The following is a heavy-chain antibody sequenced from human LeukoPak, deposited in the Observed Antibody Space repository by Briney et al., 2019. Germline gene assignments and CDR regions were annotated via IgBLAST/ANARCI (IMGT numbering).Heavy chain of an antibody. CDR1: GFTVSSNY. J-gene: IGHJ4*02. CDR3: ARAKPKNMVRGLVMRRESRYYFDY. V-gene: IGHV3-53*01. Sequence: GGSLRLSCAASGFTVSSNYMSWVRQAPGKGLEWVSVIYSGGSTYYADSVKGRFTISRDNSKSTLYIQMNSLRAEDTAVYYRARAKPKNMVRGLVMRRESRYYFDYWGQGTLVTVSS. CDR2: IYSGGST. D-gene: IGHD3-10*01.